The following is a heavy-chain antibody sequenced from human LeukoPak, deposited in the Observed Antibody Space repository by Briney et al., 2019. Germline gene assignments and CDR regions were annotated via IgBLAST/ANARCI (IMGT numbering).Heavy chain of an antibody. J-gene: IGHJ4*02. D-gene: IGHD1-26*01. Sequence: PGGSLRLSCAASGFTFSSDSMNWVRQAPGKGLEWVSYISSSSSSTIYYADSVKGRFTISRDNAKNSLYLQMNSLRAENTAVYYCARELEVVGATDYWGQGTLVTVSS. CDR2: ISSSSSSTI. V-gene: IGHV3-48*01. CDR3: ARELEVVGATDY. CDR1: GFTFSSDS.